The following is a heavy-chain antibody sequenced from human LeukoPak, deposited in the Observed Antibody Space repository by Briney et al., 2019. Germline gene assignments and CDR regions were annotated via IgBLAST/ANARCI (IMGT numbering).Heavy chain of an antibody. CDR3: AREGAAAGKYYFDY. J-gene: IGHJ4*02. D-gene: IGHD6-13*01. Sequence: PSETQSLTCVVYGGSFSGYYWSWIRQPPGKGLEWIGEINHSGSTNYNPSLKSRVTISVDTSKNQFPLKLSSVTAADTAMYYCAREGAAAGKYYFDYWGQGTLVTVSS. CDR2: INHSGST. CDR1: GGSFSGYY. V-gene: IGHV4-34*01.